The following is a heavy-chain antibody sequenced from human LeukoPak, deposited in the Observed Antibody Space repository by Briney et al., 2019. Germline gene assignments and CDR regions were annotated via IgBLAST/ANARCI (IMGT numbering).Heavy chain of an antibody. CDR1: GFTFISYS. Sequence: GGSLRLSFAASGFTFISYSMNLVRQAPGNGLAWVSSISSSSCYMYYSDSVKGRFTISRDNAKNSLYLQMNSLRAEDTAVYYCARDSSGYEQGVNWFDPWGQGTLVTVSS. CDR3: ARDSSGYEQGVNWFDP. CDR2: ISSSSCYM. V-gene: IGHV3-21*01. J-gene: IGHJ5*02. D-gene: IGHD5-12*01.